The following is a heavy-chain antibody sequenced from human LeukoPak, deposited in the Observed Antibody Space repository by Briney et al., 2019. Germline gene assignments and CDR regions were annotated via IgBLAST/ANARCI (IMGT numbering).Heavy chain of an antibody. J-gene: IGHJ4*02. CDR2: IYHSGST. CDR1: VYSISSGYY. CDR3: ATISGTWYVAY. V-gene: IGHV4-38-2*01. Sequence: SETLSLTCAVSVYSISSGYYWGWIRPPPGKGLECIGNIYHSGSTYYNPSLKSRVTISVDTSKNQFSLNLSSVTAADTALYYCATISGTWYVAYWGQGTLVTVSS. D-gene: IGHD6-13*01.